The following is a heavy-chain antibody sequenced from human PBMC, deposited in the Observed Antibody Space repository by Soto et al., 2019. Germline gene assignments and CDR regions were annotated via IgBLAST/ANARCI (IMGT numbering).Heavy chain of an antibody. J-gene: IGHJ5*02. V-gene: IGHV1-8*01. D-gene: IGHD6-13*01. CDR3: ARGRIAAAGIPGVSWFDP. Sequence: ASVKVSCKASGYTFTSYDINWVRQATGQGLEWMGWMNPNSGNTGYAQKFQGRVTMTRNTSISTAYMELSSLRSEDTAVYYCARGRIAAAGIPGVSWFDPWGPGTLDTASS. CDR1: GYTFTSYD. CDR2: MNPNSGNT.